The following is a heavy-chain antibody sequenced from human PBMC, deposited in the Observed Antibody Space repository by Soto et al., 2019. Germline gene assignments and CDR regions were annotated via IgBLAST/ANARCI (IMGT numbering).Heavy chain of an antibody. Sequence: QVQLVQSGAEVKKPGSSVKVSCKASGGTFSTYVISWVRQAPGQGLEWMGGIIPIFGTANYAQKFQGRVTISADESTSTAYREMRSLRSEDTAVSSCARQMTILTPFDYWGQGTLVTVSS. CDR2: IIPIFGTA. J-gene: IGHJ4*02. V-gene: IGHV1-69*12. D-gene: IGHD3-3*01. CDR1: GGTFSTYV. CDR3: ARQMTILTPFDY.